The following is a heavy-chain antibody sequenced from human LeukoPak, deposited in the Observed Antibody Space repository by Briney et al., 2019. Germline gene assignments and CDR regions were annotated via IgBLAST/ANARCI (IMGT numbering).Heavy chain of an antibody. CDR3: ARGENQKAFDI. CDR1: GYSISSGYY. V-gene: IGHV4-38-2*02. Sequence: TSETLSLTCTVSGYSISSGYYWGWIRQPPGKGLEWIGSIYHSGSTYYNPSLKSRVTISVDTSKNQFSLKLSSVTAADTAVYYCARGENQKAFDIWGQGTMVTVSS. J-gene: IGHJ3*02. CDR2: IYHSGST. D-gene: IGHD2/OR15-2a*01.